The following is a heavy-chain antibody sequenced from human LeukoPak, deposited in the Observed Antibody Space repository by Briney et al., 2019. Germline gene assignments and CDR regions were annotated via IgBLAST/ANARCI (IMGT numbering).Heavy chain of an antibody. Sequence: SETLPLTCTVSGGSISSYYWSWIRQPPGKGLEWIGYIYYSGSTNYNPSLKSRVTISVDTSKNQFSLKLSSVTAADTAVYYCARDARVNDYWGPGTLVTVSS. D-gene: IGHD4-23*01. CDR1: GGSISSYY. CDR3: ARDARVNDY. CDR2: IYYSGST. J-gene: IGHJ4*02. V-gene: IGHV4-59*12.